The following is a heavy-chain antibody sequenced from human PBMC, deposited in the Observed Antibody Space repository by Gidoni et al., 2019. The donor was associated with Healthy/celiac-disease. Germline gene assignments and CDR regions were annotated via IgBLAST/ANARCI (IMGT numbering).Heavy chain of an antibody. D-gene: IGHD1-26*01. CDR1: GGSTSRGGYS. V-gene: IGHV4-30-2*01. J-gene: IGHJ3*02. CDR2: IYHSGST. Sequence: QLQLQESGSGLVKPSQTLSLTCAVSGGSTSRGGYSWSWIRQPPGKGLEWIGYIYHSGSTYYNPSLKSRVTISVDRSKNQFSLKLSSVTAADTAVYYCARETAGSGAVAFDIWGQGTMVTVSS. CDR3: ARETAGSGAVAFDI.